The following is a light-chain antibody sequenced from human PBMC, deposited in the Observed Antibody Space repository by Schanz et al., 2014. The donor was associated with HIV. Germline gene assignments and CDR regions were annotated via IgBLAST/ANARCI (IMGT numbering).Light chain of an antibody. CDR3: QQAHSFPRT. CDR1: QGLSSW. CDR2: AAS. Sequence: DIQMTQSPSSVSASVGDRVTITCRASQGLSSWLAWYQQEPGKAPKLLIYAASSLQSGVPSRFSGSGSGTDFTLTISSLQPEDFATYYCQQAHSFPRTFGQGTKVEIK. V-gene: IGKV1-12*01. J-gene: IGKJ1*01.